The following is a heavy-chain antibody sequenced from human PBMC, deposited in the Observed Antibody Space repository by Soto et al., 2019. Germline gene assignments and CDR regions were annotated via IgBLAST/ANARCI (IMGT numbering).Heavy chain of an antibody. J-gene: IGHJ2*01. CDR3: ARVHPHTVVVTGIWYFDL. CDR2: INHSGST. D-gene: IGHD2-21*02. V-gene: IGHV4-34*01. CDR1: GGSFSGYY. Sequence: QVQLQQWGAGLLKPSETLSLTCAVYGGSFSGYYWSWIRQPPGKGLEWIGEINHSGSTNYSPSLNSRATMSVDTSKNQFSLKLSSVTAADTAMYYCARVHPHTVVVTGIWYFDLWGRGTPVTVSS.